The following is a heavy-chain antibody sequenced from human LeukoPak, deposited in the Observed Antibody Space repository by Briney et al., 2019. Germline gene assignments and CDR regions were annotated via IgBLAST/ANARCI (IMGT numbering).Heavy chain of an antibody. CDR3: ATGRTWWDLLNY. Sequence: ASVKVSCKVSGHTLTELSLHWVRQAPGKGLEWMGGLDPEAGEMIYSQKFQGRVTMTEDTSTDIAYMKMSSLRSEDTAVYYCATGRTWWDLLNYWGQGTLVTVSS. V-gene: IGHV1-24*01. CDR1: GHTLTELS. J-gene: IGHJ4*02. CDR2: LDPEAGEM. D-gene: IGHD1-26*01.